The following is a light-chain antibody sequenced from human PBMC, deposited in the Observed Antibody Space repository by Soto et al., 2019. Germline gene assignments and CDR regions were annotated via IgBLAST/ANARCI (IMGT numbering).Light chain of an antibody. CDR1: QSVSSY. CDR3: QQRSDWPST. J-gene: IGKJ4*01. CDR2: DAS. Sequence: EIVLTQSPATLSLSPGERATLSCRASQSVSSYLAWYQQKPGQAPRLLIYDASNRATGIPARFSGRGSGTEFTLTISSLEPDDFAVYYCQQRSDWPSTFGGGTKVQIK. V-gene: IGKV3-11*01.